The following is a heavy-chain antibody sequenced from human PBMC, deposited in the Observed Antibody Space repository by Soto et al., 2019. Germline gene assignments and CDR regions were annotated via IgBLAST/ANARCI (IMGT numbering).Heavy chain of an antibody. CDR1: GYTFTGYY. D-gene: IGHD6-19*01. CDR2: INPNSGGT. CDR3: ATNIAGACSATYYFDY. Sequence: QVQLVQSGAEVKKPGASVKVSCKASGYTFTGYYMHWVRQAPGQGLEWMGWINPNSGGTNYAQKFKGWVTMTREPSISTAYMELGRLRFDDTAGYFCATNIAGACSATYYFDYWGQGTLVTVSS. J-gene: IGHJ4*02. V-gene: IGHV1-2*04.